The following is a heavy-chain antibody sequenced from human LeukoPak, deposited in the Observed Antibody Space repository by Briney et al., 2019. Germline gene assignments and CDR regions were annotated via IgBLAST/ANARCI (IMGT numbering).Heavy chain of an antibody. Sequence: PSETLTLTCTASGGTISSCSYHWSCIGQPAGKELDWIRGTYTSGCTTYNPSLKSRVTISVAKTNNQFSMKLSSVTAADTAVYYCARDPAYDILTGYYAHDAFDIWGQGTMVTVSS. D-gene: IGHD3-9*01. CDR2: TYTSGCT. V-gene: IGHV4-61*02. CDR3: ARDPAYDILTGYYAHDAFDI. CDR1: GGTISSCSYH. J-gene: IGHJ3*02.